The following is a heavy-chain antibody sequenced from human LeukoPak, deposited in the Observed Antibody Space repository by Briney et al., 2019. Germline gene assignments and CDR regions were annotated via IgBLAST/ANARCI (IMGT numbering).Heavy chain of an antibody. Sequence: GGSLRLSCAASGFTFDDYAMHWVRQGPGKGLEWVSGISRNSASIGYADSVKGRFTISRDNAKNSLYLQMNSLRPEDSALYYCAKDRDGYQFYYFDSWGQGTLVTVSS. CDR2: ISRNSASI. CDR1: GFTFDDYA. J-gene: IGHJ4*02. V-gene: IGHV3-9*01. CDR3: AKDRDGYQFYYFDS. D-gene: IGHD5-24*01.